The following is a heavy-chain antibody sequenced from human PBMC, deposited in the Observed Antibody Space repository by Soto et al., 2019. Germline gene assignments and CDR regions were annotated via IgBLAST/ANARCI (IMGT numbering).Heavy chain of an antibody. Sequence: SETLSLTCTVSGGSVSSCSYYWSWIRQPPGKGLEWIGYIYYSGSTNYNPSLKSRVTISVDTSKNQFSLKLSSVTAADTAVYYCARALGEYCSSTSCYVLYFQHWGQGTLVTVSS. J-gene: IGHJ1*01. V-gene: IGHV4-61*01. CDR2: IYYSGST. CDR3: ARALGEYCSSTSCYVLYFQH. D-gene: IGHD2-2*01. CDR1: GGSVSSCSYY.